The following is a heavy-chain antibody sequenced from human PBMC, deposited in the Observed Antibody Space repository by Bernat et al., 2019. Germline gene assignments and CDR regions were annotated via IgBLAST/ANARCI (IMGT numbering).Heavy chain of an antibody. CDR2: IYSGGSK. CDR1: GFTVSSNY. V-gene: IGHV3-53*02. J-gene: IGHJ3*02. CDR3: ARNYDVLSGYYNAFDI. D-gene: IGHD3-9*01. Sequence: EVQLVETGGGLIQPGGSLRLSCAASGFTVSSNYMSWVRQAPGKGLEWVSVIYSGGSKYYAASLKCLFTISRDNSKNTLYLKMSRLRAEETAVYYCARNYDVLSGYYNAFDIWGQGTMVTVSS.